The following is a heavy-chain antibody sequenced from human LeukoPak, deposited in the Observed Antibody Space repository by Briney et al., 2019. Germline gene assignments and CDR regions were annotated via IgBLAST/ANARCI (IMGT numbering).Heavy chain of an antibody. CDR3: ARVPYYDSRDYYYGMDV. CDR2: INPNSGGT. D-gene: IGHD3-22*01. V-gene: IGHV1-2*04. J-gene: IGHJ6*02. Sequence: GASVKVSCKASGYTFTGYYMHWVRQAPGQGLEWMGWINPNSGGTNYAQKFQGWVTMTRDTSISTAYMELSRLRSDDTAVYYCARVPYYDSRDYYYGMDVWGQGTTVTVSS. CDR1: GYTFTGYY.